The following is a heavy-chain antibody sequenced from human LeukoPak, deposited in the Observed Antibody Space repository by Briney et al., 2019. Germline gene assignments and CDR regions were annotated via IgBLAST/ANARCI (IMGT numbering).Heavy chain of an antibody. CDR2: IYGSGTT. CDR1: GGSITSAGYY. D-gene: IGHD2-2*01. Sequence: SETLSLTCTVSGGSITSAGYYWSWIRQPPGRGLEWVGYIYGSGTTYYNPSLKSRVTKSEDTSRNQFSLKLSSVTAADTAVYYCARLTGTSYLGYWGQGALVAVSS. CDR3: ARLTGTSYLGY. J-gene: IGHJ4*02. V-gene: IGHV4-31*03.